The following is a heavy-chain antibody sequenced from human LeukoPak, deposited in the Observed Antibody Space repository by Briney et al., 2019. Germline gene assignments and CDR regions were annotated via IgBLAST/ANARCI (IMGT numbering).Heavy chain of an antibody. Sequence: ASVKVSCKASGYTFTGYYMHWVRQAPGQGLEWMGWINPNSGGTNYAQKFQGRVTMTRGTSISTAYMELSRLRSDDTAVYYCARSVYSSSPRGEWGQGTLVTVSS. CDR1: GYTFTGYY. CDR2: INPNSGGT. J-gene: IGHJ4*02. CDR3: ARSVYSSSPRGE. V-gene: IGHV1-2*02. D-gene: IGHD6-6*01.